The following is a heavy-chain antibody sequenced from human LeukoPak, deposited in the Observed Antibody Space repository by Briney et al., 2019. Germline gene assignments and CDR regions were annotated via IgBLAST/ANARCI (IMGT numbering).Heavy chain of an antibody. Sequence: GGSLRLSCAASGFTFSSYGMHWVRQAPGKGLEWVAFIRYDGSNKYYADSVKGRFTISRDNSKNTLYLQMNSMRAEDTAVYYCAKAPYCSGGSCYDDYWGQGTLVTASS. J-gene: IGHJ4*02. D-gene: IGHD2-15*01. CDR2: IRYDGSNK. CDR1: GFTFSSYG. CDR3: AKAPYCSGGSCYDDY. V-gene: IGHV3-30*02.